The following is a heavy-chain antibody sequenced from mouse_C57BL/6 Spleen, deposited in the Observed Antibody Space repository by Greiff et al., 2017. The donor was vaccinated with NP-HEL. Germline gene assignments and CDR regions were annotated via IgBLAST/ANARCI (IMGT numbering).Heavy chain of an antibody. D-gene: IGHD4-1*01. J-gene: IGHJ4*01. CDR3: ARITGTEAMDY. CDR2: INPSSGYT. CDR1: GYTFTSYT. V-gene: IGHV1-4*01. Sequence: QVQLQQSGAELARPGASVKMSCKASGYTFTSYTMHWVKQRPGQGLEWFGYINPSSGYTKYNQKFKDKATLTADKSSSTAYMQRSSLTSEDSAGYYCARITGTEAMDYWGQGTSVTVSS.